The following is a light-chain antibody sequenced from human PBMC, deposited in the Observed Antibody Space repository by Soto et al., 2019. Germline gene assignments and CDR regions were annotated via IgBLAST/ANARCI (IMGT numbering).Light chain of an antibody. CDR2: GAS. CDR3: QQYGT. Sequence: EMVLTQSPGTLSLSPGERATLSCRASQSVNSSYLAWYQQKPGQAPRLLIYGASSRATGIPDRCSGSGSGTDFTRTSSRLEPEDFVVYYCQQYGTFVQGTKLEIK. V-gene: IGKV3-20*01. J-gene: IGKJ2*01. CDR1: QSVNSSY.